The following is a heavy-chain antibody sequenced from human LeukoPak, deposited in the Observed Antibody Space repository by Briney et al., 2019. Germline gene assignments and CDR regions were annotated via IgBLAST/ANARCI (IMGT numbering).Heavy chain of an antibody. D-gene: IGHD3-22*01. CDR1: GFTFSSYA. CDR2: ISGSGGRT. J-gene: IGHJ5*02. V-gene: IGHV3-23*01. Sequence: PGRSLRLSCAASGFTFSSYAMSWVRQAPGKGLEWVSAISGSGGRTYYADSVKGRFTISRDKSKNTLYLQMNSLRAEDTAVYYCAKSVTYYYDDIATWGRGTLVTVSS. CDR3: AKSVTYYYDDIAT.